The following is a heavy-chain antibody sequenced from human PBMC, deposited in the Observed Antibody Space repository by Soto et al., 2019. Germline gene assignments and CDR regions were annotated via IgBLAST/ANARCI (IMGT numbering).Heavy chain of an antibody. CDR1: GGSFSGYY. V-gene: IGHV4-34*01. J-gene: IGHJ6*02. CDR2: INHSGST. CDR3: ARLLRQWMVRYYYYYGMDV. D-gene: IGHD6-19*01. Sequence: SETLSLTCAVYGGSFSGYYWSWIRQPPGNGLEWIGEINHSGSTNYNPSLKSRVTISVDTSKHQFSLKLSSVPVGDTAVYSAARLLRQWMVRYYYYYGMDVWGQVTKVTVYS.